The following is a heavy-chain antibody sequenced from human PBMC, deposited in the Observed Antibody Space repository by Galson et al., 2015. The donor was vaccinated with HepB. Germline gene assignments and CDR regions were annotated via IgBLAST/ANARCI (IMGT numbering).Heavy chain of an antibody. D-gene: IGHD6-19*01. CDR2: ISSSSSYI. Sequence: SLRLSCAASGFTFSSYSMNWVRQAPGKGLEWVSSISSSSSYIYYADSVKGRFTISRDNAKNSLYLQMNSLRAEDTAVYYCARSAGSGWYSYAFDIWGQGTMVTVSS. V-gene: IGHV3-21*01. CDR1: GFTFSSYS. CDR3: ARSAGSGWYSYAFDI. J-gene: IGHJ3*02.